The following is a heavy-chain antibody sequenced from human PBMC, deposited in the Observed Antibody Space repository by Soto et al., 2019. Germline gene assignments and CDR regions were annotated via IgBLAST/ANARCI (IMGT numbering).Heavy chain of an antibody. V-gene: IGHV3-11*01. J-gene: IGHJ3*02. D-gene: IGHD6-19*01. CDR2: ISSSGSTI. CDR1: GFTFSDYY. Sequence: GGSLRLSCAASGFTFSDYYMSWIRQAPGKGLEWVSYISSSGSTIYYADSVKGRFTISRDNAKNSLYLQMNSLRAEDTAVYYCARDQLAVADNAFDIWGQGTMVTVSS. CDR3: ARDQLAVADNAFDI.